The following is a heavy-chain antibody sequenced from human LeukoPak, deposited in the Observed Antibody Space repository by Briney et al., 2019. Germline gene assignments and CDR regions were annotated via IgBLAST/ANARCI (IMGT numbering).Heavy chain of an antibody. V-gene: IGHV4-59*01. D-gene: IGHD3-22*01. CDR3: ARVLENSSGYLPYYYYYMDV. J-gene: IGHJ6*03. CDR2: IYYSGST. CDR1: DGSICSYY. Sequence: SETLSLTCTVSDGSICSYYWSWIRQPPGKGLEWIGYIYYSGSTNYNPSLKSRVTISVDTSKNQFSLKLSSVTAADTAVYYCARVLENSSGYLPYYYYYMDVWGKGTTVTVSS.